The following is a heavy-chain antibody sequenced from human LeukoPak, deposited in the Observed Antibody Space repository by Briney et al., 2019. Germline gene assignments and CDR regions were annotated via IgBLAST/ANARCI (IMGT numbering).Heavy chain of an antibody. V-gene: IGHV3-7*01. CDR2: IKQDGTDK. D-gene: IGHD2-2*01. J-gene: IGHJ6*03. CDR3: ARDQPLAVASWGYFYYYMDV. Sequence: GGSLRLSCAASGFSFSSYWMSWVRQAPGKGLEWVANIKQDGTDKYYLDSVKGRFTISRDNAKNSLFLQMNSLRVEDTAVYFCARDQPLAVASWGYFYYYMDVWGKGTTVIISS. CDR1: GFSFSSYW.